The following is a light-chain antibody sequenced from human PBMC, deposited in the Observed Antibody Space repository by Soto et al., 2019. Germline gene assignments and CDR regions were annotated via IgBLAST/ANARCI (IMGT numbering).Light chain of an antibody. Sequence: VLTQHASVSGSPGQSITISCTGTSSDIGSYDYVSWYQQHPGKAPNLIIYEVTDRPSGVSNRFSGSKSGNTASLTISGLQAEDEADYYCRSFTSTSTRLFGSGTKVTVL. V-gene: IGLV2-14*01. J-gene: IGLJ1*01. CDR3: RSFTSTSTRL. CDR2: EVT. CDR1: SSDIGSYDY.